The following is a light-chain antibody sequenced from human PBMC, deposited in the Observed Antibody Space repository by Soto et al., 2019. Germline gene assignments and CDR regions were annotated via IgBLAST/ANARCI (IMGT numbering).Light chain of an antibody. Sequence: DIVMTQSPDSLAVSLGERATINCKSSQSVLRTSNDKNSLSWYQQKPGQPPKLLIYWASTRESGVPDRFSGSGSGTDFTLTISSLQAEDVAVYYCQQYNNWPLYTFGQGTKLEIK. CDR3: QQYNNWPLYT. CDR2: WAS. V-gene: IGKV4-1*01. J-gene: IGKJ2*01. CDR1: QSVLRTSNDKNS.